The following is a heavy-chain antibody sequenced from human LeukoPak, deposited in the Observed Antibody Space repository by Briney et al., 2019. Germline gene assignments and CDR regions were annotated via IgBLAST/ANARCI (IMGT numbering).Heavy chain of an antibody. CDR1: GGSFSGYY. V-gene: IGHV4-59*01. J-gene: IGHJ4*02. CDR2: IYYSGST. D-gene: IGHD5-12*01. Sequence: SETLSLTCAVYGGSFSGYYWSWIRQPPGKGLEWIGFIYYSGSTNYNPSLKSRVTISVDTSKNQFSLKLSSVTAADTAVYYCARGDDSGYDEGGFDYWGQGTLVTVSS. CDR3: ARGDDSGYDEGGFDY.